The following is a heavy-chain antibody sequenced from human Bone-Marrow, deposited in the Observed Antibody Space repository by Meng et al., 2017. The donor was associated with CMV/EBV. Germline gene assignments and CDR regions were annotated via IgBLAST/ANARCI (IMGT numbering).Heavy chain of an antibody. D-gene: IGHD6-13*01. CDR3: AKDISSSWYPTVYYFDY. CDR2: ISNSGSAK. Sequence: GESLKISCAASGFTFSSYTMNWVRQAPGKGLEWVSYISNSGSAKYYADSLRGRFTISRDNSKNSLYLQMNSLRTEDTALYYCAKDISSSWYPTVYYFDYWGQGTLVTVSS. V-gene: IGHV3-48*04. J-gene: IGHJ4*02. CDR1: GFTFSSYT.